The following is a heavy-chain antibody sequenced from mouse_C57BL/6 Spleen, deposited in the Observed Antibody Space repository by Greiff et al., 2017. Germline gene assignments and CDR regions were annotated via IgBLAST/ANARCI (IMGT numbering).Heavy chain of an antibody. CDR1: GYTFTSYW. V-gene: IGHV1-64*01. CDR3: AREGSRRYLDY. CDR2: INPNSGST. Sequence: QVQLQQPGAELVKPGASVKLSCKASGYTFTSYWMPWVQQRPGQGLEWIGMINPNSGSTNYHEKFKSKATLTVDKSSSTAYMQLSSLTSEDSAVYYCAREGSRRYLDYWGKGTTLTVSS. J-gene: IGHJ2*01. D-gene: IGHD1-1*01.